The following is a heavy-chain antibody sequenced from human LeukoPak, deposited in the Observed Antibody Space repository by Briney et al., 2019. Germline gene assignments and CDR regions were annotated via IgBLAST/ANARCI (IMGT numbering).Heavy chain of an antibody. CDR3: ARGLSYADY. J-gene: IGHJ4*02. CDR2: ISSAGSYI. CDR1: GLIFSSYS. Sequence: GGSLRLSCAASGLIFSSYSMKWVRQAPGKGLEWVSSISSAGSYIYYADSVKGRFTISRDNAKNSLYLQMNGLRAEDTAVYYCARGLSYADYWGQGTLVTVSS. V-gene: IGHV3-21*01. D-gene: IGHD5-18*01.